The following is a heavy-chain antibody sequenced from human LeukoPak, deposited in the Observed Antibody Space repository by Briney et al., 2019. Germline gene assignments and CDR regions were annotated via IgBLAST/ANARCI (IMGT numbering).Heavy chain of an antibody. CDR1: GLIFISSG. D-gene: IGHD6-13*01. J-gene: IGHJ4*02. Sequence: GGSLRLSCAASGLIFISSGMHWVRQAPGKGLEWVAVISHDGTNKKYADSVGGRFTISRDNSKKTLYLQMNSLRAEDTAVYYCAKGVRIAAAGLFDYWGQGTLVTVSS. CDR2: ISHDGTNK. V-gene: IGHV3-30*18. CDR3: AKGVRIAAAGLFDY.